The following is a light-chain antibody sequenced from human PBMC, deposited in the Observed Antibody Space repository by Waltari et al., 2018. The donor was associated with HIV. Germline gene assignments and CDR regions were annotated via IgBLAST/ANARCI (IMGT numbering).Light chain of an antibody. CDR1: SSDVGGYNS. J-gene: IGLJ2*01. Sequence: QSALTQPPSASGSPGQSVTISCTGTSSDVGGYNSVPCYQQHPGKAPKLMIYEVSKRPSGVPDRFSGSKSGNTASLTVSGLQAEDEADYYCSSYAGSNNFGVFGGGTKLTVL. CDR3: SSYAGSNNFGV. CDR2: EVS. V-gene: IGLV2-8*01.